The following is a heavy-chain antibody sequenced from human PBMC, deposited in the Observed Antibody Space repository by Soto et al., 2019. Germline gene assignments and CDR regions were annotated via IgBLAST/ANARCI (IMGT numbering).Heavy chain of an antibody. CDR1: GFTFDDYA. V-gene: IGHV3-9*01. CDR2: ISWNSGRI. Sequence: EVLLVESGGGLVQPGRSLRLACAASGFTFDDYAMHWVRQGPGKGLEWVSGISWNSGRIDYADSVKGRFTISRDNAKKSLYLQMNSLRGEDTALYYCAKDIREYGSGWTYFDTWGQGTLVTVSS. CDR3: AKDIREYGSGWTYFDT. D-gene: IGHD6-19*01. J-gene: IGHJ4*02.